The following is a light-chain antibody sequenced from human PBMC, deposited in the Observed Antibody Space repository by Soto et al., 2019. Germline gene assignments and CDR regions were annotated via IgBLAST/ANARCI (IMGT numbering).Light chain of an antibody. CDR2: DAS. V-gene: IGKV1-5*01. CDR1: QSISSW. Sequence: DILMTQSPSTLSASVGDRVTISCRASQSISSWLAWYQQIPGKVPKLLIYDASSLESGVPSRFSGSGSGTEFTLTISSLQPDDVSTYYCQQYNSYSRTFGQGTKVEIK. J-gene: IGKJ1*01. CDR3: QQYNSYSRT.